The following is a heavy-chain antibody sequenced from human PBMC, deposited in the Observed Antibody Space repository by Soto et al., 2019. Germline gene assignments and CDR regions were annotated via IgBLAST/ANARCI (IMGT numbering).Heavy chain of an antibody. D-gene: IGHD1-7*01. CDR2: ISSSGDST. V-gene: IGHV3-23*01. CDR3: AKDPNGNYVGAFDM. CDR1: GFTFCPYA. J-gene: IGHJ3*02. Sequence: HPGGSLRLSCVASGFTFCPYAMSWVRQAPGKGLEWVSGISSSGDSTYYADSVKGRFTISRDNSKNMLYLQMSSLRADDTALYYCAKDPNGNYVGAFDMRGHGTMVTVSS.